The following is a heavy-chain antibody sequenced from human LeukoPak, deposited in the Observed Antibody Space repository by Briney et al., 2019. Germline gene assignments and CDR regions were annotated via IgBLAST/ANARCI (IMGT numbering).Heavy chain of an antibody. Sequence: PGRSLRLSCTASGFTFGDYAMSWVRQAPGKGLEWVGFIRNKAYGGTTEYAASVKGRFTISRDDSKSIAYLQMSSLKTEDTAVYYGTRNYSGNYYFDYWGQGTLVTVSS. V-gene: IGHV3-49*04. CDR1: GFTFGDYA. CDR3: TRNYSGNYYFDY. D-gene: IGHD1-26*01. CDR2: IRNKAYGGTT. J-gene: IGHJ4*02.